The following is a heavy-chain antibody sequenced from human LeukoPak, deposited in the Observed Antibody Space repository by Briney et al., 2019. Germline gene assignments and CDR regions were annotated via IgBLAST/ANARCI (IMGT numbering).Heavy chain of an antibody. D-gene: IGHD6-13*01. V-gene: IGHV1-69*13. CDR2: IIPIFGTA. J-gene: IGHJ2*01. Sequence: GASVKVSCKASGGTFSSYAISWMRQAPGQGLEWMGGIIPIFGTANYAQKFQGRVTITADESTSTAYMELSSLRSEDTAVYYCASGPHHYSSSYYWYFDLWGRGTLVTVSS. CDR1: GGTFSSYA. CDR3: ASGPHHYSSSYYWYFDL.